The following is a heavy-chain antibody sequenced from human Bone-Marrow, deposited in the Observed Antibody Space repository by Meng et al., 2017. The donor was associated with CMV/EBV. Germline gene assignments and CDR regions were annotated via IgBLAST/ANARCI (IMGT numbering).Heavy chain of an antibody. D-gene: IGHD3-3*01. CDR1: GGSISSGGYC. CDR2: IYWSGST. V-gene: IGHV4-31*02. Sequence: SGGSISSGGYCWSWVRQQPGKGLEWIGYIYWSGSTYYNPSLKSRVTISADTSKNQFSLKLSSVTAADTAVYYCARVSYDFWSGAFDYWGQGTLVTVSS. J-gene: IGHJ4*02. CDR3: ARVSYDFWSGAFDY.